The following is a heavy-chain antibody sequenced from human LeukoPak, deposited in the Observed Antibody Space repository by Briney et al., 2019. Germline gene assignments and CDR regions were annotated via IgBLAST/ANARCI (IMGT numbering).Heavy chain of an antibody. CDR1: GYTFTGYY. J-gene: IGHJ5*02. D-gene: IGHD2-2*01. CDR3: ARAGVPAALHESNNWLDP. CDR2: INPNSGGT. Sequence: VASVKVSCKASGYTFTGYYMHWVRQAPGQGLEWMGWINPNSGGTNYAQKFQGWVTMTRDTSISTAYMELSRLRSDDTAVYYCARAGVPAALHESNNWLDPWGQGTLVTVSS. V-gene: IGHV1-2*04.